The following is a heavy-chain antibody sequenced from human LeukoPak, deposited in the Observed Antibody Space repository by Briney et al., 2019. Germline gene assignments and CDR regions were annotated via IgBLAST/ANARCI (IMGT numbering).Heavy chain of an antibody. CDR2: IHYSGTT. CDR1: ADSIGSRY. CDR3: AHLHYVSSGYNFDY. D-gene: IGHD3-22*01. J-gene: IGHJ4*02. Sequence: PSETLSLTCTVSADSIGSRYCSWIRQPPGKGLEWIGYIHYSGTTNYNPSLKSRVTISVDTSKKQFSLKLKSVTAADTAVYYCAHLHYVSSGYNFDYWGQGTLVTVSS. V-gene: IGHV4-59*11.